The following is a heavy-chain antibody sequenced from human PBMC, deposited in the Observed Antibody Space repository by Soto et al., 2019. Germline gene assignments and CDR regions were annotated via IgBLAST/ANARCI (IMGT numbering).Heavy chain of an antibody. V-gene: IGHV4-39*01. CDR3: ARDYDSSGDY. J-gene: IGHJ4*02. CDR1: GGSISSSSYY. CDR2: IYYSGST. D-gene: IGHD3-22*01. Sequence: QLQLQESGPGLVKPSETLSLTCTVSGGSISSSSYYWGWIRQPPGKGLEWIGSIYYSGSTYYNPPLKCRTTLSVDTSRNQFSRKLSSVTAADTAVYYCARDYDSSGDYWGQGTRVTVSS.